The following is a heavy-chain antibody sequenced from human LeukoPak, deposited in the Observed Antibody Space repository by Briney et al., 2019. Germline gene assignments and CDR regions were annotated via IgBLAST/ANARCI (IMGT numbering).Heavy chain of an antibody. D-gene: IGHD5-24*01. CDR1: GFTFSSYW. J-gene: IGHJ4*02. V-gene: IGHV3-7*04. CDR3: AGRGDGNLYYFDH. CDR2: IKQDGGEK. Sequence: GGSLRLSCAASGFTFSSYWMSWVRQAAGKGLEWVANIKQDGGEKYYVDSVKGRFTISRDNAKNSLYLQMNSLRPEDTAVYYCAGRGDGNLYYFDHWGQGTLVTVSS.